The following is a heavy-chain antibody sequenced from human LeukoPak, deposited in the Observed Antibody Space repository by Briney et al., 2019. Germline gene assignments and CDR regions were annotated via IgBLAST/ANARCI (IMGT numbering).Heavy chain of an antibody. CDR2: IYPGDSDT. J-gene: IGHJ4*02. CDR3: ARRGAVRDSPVVY. D-gene: IGHD3-22*01. CDR1: GSSFTNYW. V-gene: IGHV5-51*01. Sequence: GASLKISYEGSGSSFTNYWIGWVRPKPGKGLEWMGTIYPGDSDTRYSPSFQGQVTISVDKSISTAYLQWSSLKASDTAMYYCARRGAVRDSPVVYWGQGTLVTVSS.